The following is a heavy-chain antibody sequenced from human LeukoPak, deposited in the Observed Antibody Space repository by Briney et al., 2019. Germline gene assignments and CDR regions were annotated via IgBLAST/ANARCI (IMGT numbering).Heavy chain of an antibody. J-gene: IGHJ6*02. V-gene: IGHV4-59*08. CDR3: ARRGYSYGLDYYYGMDV. Sequence: SETLSLTCTVSGGSISSYYWSWIRQPPGKGLEWIGYIYYSGSTNYNPSLKSRVTISVDTSKNQFPLKLSSVTAADTAVYYCARRGYSYGLDYYYGMDVWGQGTTVTVSS. D-gene: IGHD5-18*01. CDR1: GGSISSYY. CDR2: IYYSGST.